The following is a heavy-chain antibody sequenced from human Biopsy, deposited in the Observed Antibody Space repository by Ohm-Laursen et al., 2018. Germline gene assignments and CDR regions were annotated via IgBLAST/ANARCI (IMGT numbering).Heavy chain of an antibody. J-gene: IGHJ4*02. Sequence: SDTLSLTCIVSGVSISSYFWSWIRQPLGKGLEWIGYVSYSRNTKYNPSLKSRVIISADTSKNQFSLKLSSVTAADTAMYYCAAYYYDSSGYFYAFHYWGQGTLVTVSS. CDR2: VSYSRNT. CDR1: GVSISSYF. V-gene: IGHV4-59*08. D-gene: IGHD3-22*01. CDR3: AAYYYDSSGYFYAFHY.